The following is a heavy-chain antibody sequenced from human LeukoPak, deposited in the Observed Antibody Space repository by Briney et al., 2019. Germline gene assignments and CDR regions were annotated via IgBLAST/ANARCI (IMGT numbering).Heavy chain of an antibody. J-gene: IGHJ4*02. CDR3: SRGSGWLSVY. CDR1: GFTFGDYL. CDR2: ISGGTT. Sequence: GGSLRLSCTASGFTFGDYLISWVRQAPGKGLEWIGFISGGTTEYAASVKGRFTISRDDSTSIAYPQMNSLTTEDTAVYYCSRGSGWLSVYWGQGTLVTVSS. V-gene: IGHV3-49*04. D-gene: IGHD6-19*01.